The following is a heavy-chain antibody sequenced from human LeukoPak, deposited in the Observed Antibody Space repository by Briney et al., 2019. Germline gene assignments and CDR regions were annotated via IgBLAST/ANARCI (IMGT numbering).Heavy chain of an antibody. CDR1: GGSFSGYY. CDR3: ARRRWNDVLWVDY. J-gene: IGHJ4*02. V-gene: IGHV4-34*01. D-gene: IGHD1-1*01. Sequence: SETLSLTCAVYGGSFSGYYWSWIRQPPGKGLEWIGEINHSGSTNCNPSLKSRVTISVDTSKNQFSLKLSSVTAADTAVYYCARRRWNDVLWVDYWGQGTLVTVSS. CDR2: INHSGST.